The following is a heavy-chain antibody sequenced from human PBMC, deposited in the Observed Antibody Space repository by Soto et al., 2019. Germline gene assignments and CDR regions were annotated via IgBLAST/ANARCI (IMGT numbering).Heavy chain of an antibody. CDR3: ARHGYSYGGGYFDY. D-gene: IGHD5-18*01. CDR1: GFTVSSNY. V-gene: IGHV3-66*04. CDR2: IYSGGSA. J-gene: IGHJ4*02. Sequence: EVQLVESGGGLVQPGGSLRLSCAASGFTVSSNYMSWVRQAPGKGLEWVSVIYSGGSAYYADSVKGRFTISRDNSKSTLYLQMNRLRAEETAVYYCARHGYSYGGGYFDYWGQGTLVTVSS.